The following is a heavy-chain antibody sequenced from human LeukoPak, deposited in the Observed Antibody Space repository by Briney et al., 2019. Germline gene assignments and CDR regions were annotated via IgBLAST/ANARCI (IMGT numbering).Heavy chain of an antibody. CDR3: ARVTDTFGGVIGPWSYYYTNV. J-gene: IGHJ6*03. D-gene: IGHD3-16*02. CDR1: GGSISSYL. Sequence: SETLSLICTVSGGSISSYLWLWIRQPPGKGLEWIGYIYYSGSTNYNPSLKSRVTISVDTSKNQFSLKLSSVTAADTAVYYCARVTDTFGGVIGPWSYYYTNVAGKGTTVTVSS. CDR2: IYYSGST. V-gene: IGHV4-59*01.